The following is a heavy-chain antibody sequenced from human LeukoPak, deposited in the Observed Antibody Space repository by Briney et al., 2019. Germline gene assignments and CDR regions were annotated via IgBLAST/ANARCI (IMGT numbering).Heavy chain of an antibody. V-gene: IGHV3-23*01. CDR1: GFIFNTFG. J-gene: IGHJ4*02. Sequence: TWGSLRLSCSTSGFIFNTFGMNWVRQAPGKGLEWVSSISASGVMTYYADSVKGRFTVSRDNSKNSLYLQMSSLTAADTAVYYCAKDRSIGTYYTFDHWGQGTLVTVSS. CDR3: AKDRSIGTYYTFDH. CDR2: ISASGVMT. D-gene: IGHD1-26*01.